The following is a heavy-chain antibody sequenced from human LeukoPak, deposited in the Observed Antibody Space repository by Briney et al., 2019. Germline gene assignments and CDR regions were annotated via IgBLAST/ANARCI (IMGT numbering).Heavy chain of an antibody. Sequence: GGSLRLSCAASGFTFSSYSMNWVRQAPGKGREWVSSISSSSSYIYYADSVEGRFTISRDNAKNSLYLQMNSLRAEDTAVYYCARDSTIFGVVIPNGMDVWGQGTTVTVSS. D-gene: IGHD3-3*01. CDR3: ARDSTIFGVVIPNGMDV. V-gene: IGHV3-21*01. CDR2: ISSSSSYI. J-gene: IGHJ6*02. CDR1: GFTFSSYS.